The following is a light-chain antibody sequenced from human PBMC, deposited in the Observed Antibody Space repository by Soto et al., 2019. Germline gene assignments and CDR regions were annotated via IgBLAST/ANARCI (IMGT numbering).Light chain of an antibody. V-gene: IGLV1-47*01. CDR2: RNN. CDR1: SSNIGSNY. Sequence: QSVLTQPPSASGTPGQRVTISCSGSSSNIGSNYVYWYQQLPGTAPKLLIYRNNQRPSGVPDRFSGSMSGTSASLAISGLRSEDEADYYCAAWDDSLSGHWVFGGGTKVTVL. J-gene: IGLJ3*02. CDR3: AAWDDSLSGHWV.